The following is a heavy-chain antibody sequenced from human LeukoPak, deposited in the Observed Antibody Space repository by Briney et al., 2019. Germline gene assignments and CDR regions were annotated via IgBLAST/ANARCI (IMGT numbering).Heavy chain of an antibody. J-gene: IGHJ4*02. CDR1: GFTFSFYA. V-gene: IGHV3-23*01. CDR2: ISGSGGSA. Sequence: GGPLRLSCAASGFTFSFYAMSWVRQVPGKGLEWVSFISGSGGSAWHADSAKGRFTISRDNSKNTLYLQMNSLRADDTAVYYCVKDKEVTSSLQGDYWGQGTLVTVSS. CDR3: VKDKEVTSSLQGDY. D-gene: IGHD4-17*01.